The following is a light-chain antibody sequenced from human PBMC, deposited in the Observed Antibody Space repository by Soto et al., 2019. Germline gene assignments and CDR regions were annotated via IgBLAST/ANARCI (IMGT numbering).Light chain of an antibody. Sequence: QSVLTQPPSVSAAPGQTVTIYCSGSSSNIGNNYVSWYQQLPGTAPKLLIYDNNERPSGIPERFSGSKSGTSATLGITGLQTGDEADYYCGTWDGSLGAGVFGGGTKLTVL. J-gene: IGLJ2*01. CDR2: DNN. V-gene: IGLV1-51*01. CDR3: GTWDGSLGAGV. CDR1: SSNIGNNY.